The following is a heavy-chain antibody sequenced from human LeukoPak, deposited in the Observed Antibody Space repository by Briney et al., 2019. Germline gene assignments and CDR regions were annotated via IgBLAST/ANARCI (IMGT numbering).Heavy chain of an antibody. CDR3: ARQAPGNDAHRFDP. V-gene: IGHV4-59*08. D-gene: IGHD2-8*01. CDR1: GGSVNYYY. J-gene: IGHJ5*02. CDR2: IHYSGST. Sequence: SSETLSLTCTVSGGSVNYYYWSWIRRPPGKDLEWIGYIHYSGSTNYNPSLKSRVTISIDTSNNEFYLKLSSVTAADTAMYYCARQAPGNDAHRFDPWAREPWSPSPQ.